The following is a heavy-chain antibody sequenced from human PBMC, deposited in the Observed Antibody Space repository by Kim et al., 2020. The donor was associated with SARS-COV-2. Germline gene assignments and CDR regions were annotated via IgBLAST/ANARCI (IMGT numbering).Heavy chain of an antibody. CDR1: GGPFSGNY. V-gene: IGHV4-34*01. D-gene: IGHD3-22*01. CDR3: ARSPRYYYDSSGYYFDF. J-gene: IGHJ4*02. CDR2: INHSGSS. Sequence: SETLSLTCAVYGGPFSGNYWSWIRQPPGKGLEWIGEINHSGSSNYNPSLKSRVTISVDTSKNQFSLKLSSVTAADTAVYYCARSPRYYYDSSGYYFDFWGLGALVTVSS.